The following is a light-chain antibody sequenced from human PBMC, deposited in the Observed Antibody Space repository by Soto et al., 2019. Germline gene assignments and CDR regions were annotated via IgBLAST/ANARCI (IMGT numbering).Light chain of an antibody. CDR3: SSYTSSRLYV. CDR1: SSHIGSSNL. V-gene: IGLV2-14*02. Sequence: QSALAQPASVSGSPGQSITISCTASSSHIGSSNLVSWYQHHSGKAPKLIIYEGNKRPSGVSNRFSGSKSGNTASLTISGLQAEDEADYYCSSYTSSRLYVFGTGTKVTVL. J-gene: IGLJ1*01. CDR2: EGN.